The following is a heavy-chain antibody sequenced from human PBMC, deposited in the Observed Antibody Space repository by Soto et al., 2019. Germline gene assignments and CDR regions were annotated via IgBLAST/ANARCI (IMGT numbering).Heavy chain of an antibody. Sequence: WATMALSCTVAGGSSVSSSDYRGWIRNPLGKGIGWIGSIYYSGSTYYNPSLKSRVTISVATSKNQFSLKLSSVTAADTAVYSSARLNGMDIALFDPRGQGILVTVSS. D-gene: IGHD5-12*01. CDR2: IYYSGST. V-gene: IGHV4-39*01. J-gene: IGHJ5*02. CDR3: ARLNGMDIALFDP. CDR1: GGSSVSSSDY.